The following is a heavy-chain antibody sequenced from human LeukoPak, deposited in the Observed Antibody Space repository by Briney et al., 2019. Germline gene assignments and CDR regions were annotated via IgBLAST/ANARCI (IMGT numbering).Heavy chain of an antibody. CDR3: ARRHDPGIGFDY. V-gene: IGHV3-48*04. CDR1: GFTFSSYS. D-gene: IGHD6-13*01. CDR2: ISSSSSTI. J-gene: IGHJ4*02. Sequence: GGSLRLSCAASGFTFSSYSMNWVRQAPGEGLEWVSYISSSSSTIYYADSVKGRFIISRDNAKNSLYLQMNSLRSDDTAVHYCARRHDPGIGFDYWGQGTLVTVSS.